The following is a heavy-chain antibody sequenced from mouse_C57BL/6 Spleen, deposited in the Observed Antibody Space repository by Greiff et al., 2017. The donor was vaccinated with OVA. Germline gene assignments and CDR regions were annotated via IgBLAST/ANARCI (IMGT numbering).Heavy chain of an antibody. CDR2: IYPGDGDT. Sequence: QVQLQQSGPELVKPGASVKISCKASGYAFSSSWMNWVKQRPGKGLEWIGRIYPGDGDTNYNGKFKGKATLTADKSSSTAYMQLSSLTSEDSAVYFCARCTSTVFDYWGQGTTLTVSS. CDR3: ARCTSTVFDY. CDR1: GYAFSSSW. V-gene: IGHV1-82*01. J-gene: IGHJ2*01. D-gene: IGHD1-1*01.